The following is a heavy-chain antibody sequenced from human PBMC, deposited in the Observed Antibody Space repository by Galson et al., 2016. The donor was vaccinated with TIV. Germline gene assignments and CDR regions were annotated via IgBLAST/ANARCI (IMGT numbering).Heavy chain of an antibody. J-gene: IGHJ2*01. D-gene: IGHD6-13*01. CDR3: ARPCDSSWYFDL. Sequence: SVKVSCKASGGSFSNYAINWVRQAPGQGLEWMGGIIPIFRSPNYAQRFQGRVTITADESTSTAFVELSSLRSDDTAVYYCARPCDSSWYFDLWGRGTPVIVSS. CDR1: GGSFSNYA. V-gene: IGHV1-69*13. CDR2: IIPIFRSP.